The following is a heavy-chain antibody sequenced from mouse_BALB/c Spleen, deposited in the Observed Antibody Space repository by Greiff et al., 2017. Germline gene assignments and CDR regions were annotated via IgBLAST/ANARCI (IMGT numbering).Heavy chain of an antibody. V-gene: IGHV2-5-1*01. D-gene: IGHD3-3*01. CDR1: GFSLTSYG. CDR3: AKGGDEDAMDY. CDR2: IWSGGST. Sequence: VQLQQSGPSLVQPSQSLSITCTVSGFSLTSYGVHWVRQSPGKGLEWLGVIWSGGSTDYNAAFMSRLSITKDNSKCQVFFKMNSLEADDTDIYYCAKGGDEDAMDYWGQGTSVTVSS. J-gene: IGHJ4*01.